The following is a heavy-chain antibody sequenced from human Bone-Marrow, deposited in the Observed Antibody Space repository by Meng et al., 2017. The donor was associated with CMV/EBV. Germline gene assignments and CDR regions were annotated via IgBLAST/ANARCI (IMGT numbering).Heavy chain of an antibody. J-gene: IGHJ5*02. V-gene: IGHV4-34*01. CDR2: INHSGST. Sequence: SETLSLTCAVYGGSFSGYYWSWIRQPPGKGLEWIGEINHSGSTNYNPSLKSRVTISVDTSKKQFSLKLSSVTAADTAVYYCARDPYDFWSGSHWFDPWGQGTLVTVSS. D-gene: IGHD3-3*01. CDR3: ARDPYDFWSGSHWFDP. CDR1: GGSFSGYY.